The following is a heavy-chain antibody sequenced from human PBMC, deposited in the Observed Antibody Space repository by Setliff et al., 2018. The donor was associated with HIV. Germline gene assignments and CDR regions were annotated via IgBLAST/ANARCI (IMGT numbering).Heavy chain of an antibody. CDR1: GGSISRYY. CDR2: IYYSGST. J-gene: IGHJ4*02. CDR3: ARHLGRKHSSSPFDY. V-gene: IGHV4-59*08. D-gene: IGHD6-6*01. Sequence: SETLSLTCTVSGGSISRYYWSWIRQPPGKGLEWIGYIYYSGSTNYNPSLKSRVTISVDTSKNQFSLKLSSVTAADTAVYYCARHLGRKHSSSPFDYWGQGTLVTSPQ.